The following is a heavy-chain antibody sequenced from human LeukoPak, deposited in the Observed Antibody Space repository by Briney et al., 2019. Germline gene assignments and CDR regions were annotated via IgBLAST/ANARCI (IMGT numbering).Heavy chain of an antibody. V-gene: IGHV4-39*07. CDR3: ARAKSSPLGWELLHASKVTVATSYYFDY. Sequence: PSQTLSLTCTVSGGSISSGSYYWGWIRQPPGKGLEWIGSIYYSGGTYYNPSLKSRVTISVDTSKNQLSLKLSSVTAADTAVYYCARAKSSPLGWELLHASKVTVATSYYFDYWGQGTLVTVSS. J-gene: IGHJ4*02. CDR1: GGSISSGSYY. CDR2: IYYSGGT. D-gene: IGHD1-26*01.